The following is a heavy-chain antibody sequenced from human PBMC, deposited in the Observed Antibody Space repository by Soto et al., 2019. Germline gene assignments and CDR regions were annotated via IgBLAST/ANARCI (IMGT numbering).Heavy chain of an antibody. CDR2: INPNSGGT. CDR1: GYTFTGYY. J-gene: IGHJ6*02. Sequence: ASVRVSCKASGYTFTGYYMHWVRQAPGQGLEWMGWINPNSGGTNYAQKFQGWVTMTRDTSISTAYMELSRLRSDDTAVYYCARDLNDYYGSGYSDYYYYGMDVWGQGTTVTAP. CDR3: ARDLNDYYGSGYSDYYYYGMDV. V-gene: IGHV1-2*04. D-gene: IGHD3-10*01.